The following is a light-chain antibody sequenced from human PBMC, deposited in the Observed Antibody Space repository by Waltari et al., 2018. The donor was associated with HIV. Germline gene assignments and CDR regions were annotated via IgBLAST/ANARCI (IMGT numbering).Light chain of an antibody. CDR2: KDS. CDR1: ALPKQY. CDR3: QSADSSGSPYVV. V-gene: IGLV3-25*03. J-gene: IGLJ2*01. Sequence: SYELTQPTSVSVSPGQTARITCSGDALPKQYTYWYQQKPGQAPVLVIYKDSERPSAIPERFSGSNSGTTVTLTISGVQAEDEADYYCQSADSSGSPYVVFGGGTKLTVL.